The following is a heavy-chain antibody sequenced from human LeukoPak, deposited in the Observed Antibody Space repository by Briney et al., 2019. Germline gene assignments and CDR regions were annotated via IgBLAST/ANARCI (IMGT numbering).Heavy chain of an antibody. CDR2: ISSDGSHK. D-gene: IGHD1-26*01. CDR3: AKVAVGGTIHYFDY. J-gene: IGHJ4*02. V-gene: IGHV3-30*18. Sequence: GGSLGLSCAASGFTFSSYGMHWVRQAPGTGLEWVAVISSDGSHKYYADSVKGRFTISRDNSKNTLYLQMNSLRAEDTAVYYCAKVAVGGTIHYFDYWGQGTLVTVSS. CDR1: GFTFSSYG.